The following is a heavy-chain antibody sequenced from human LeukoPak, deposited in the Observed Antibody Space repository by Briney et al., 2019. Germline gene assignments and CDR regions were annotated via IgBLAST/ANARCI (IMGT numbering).Heavy chain of an antibody. CDR2: IYHSGST. D-gene: IGHD6-13*01. V-gene: IGHV4-30-2*01. CDR3: ARSVAAAGYFDY. J-gene: IGHJ4*02. Sequence: PSETLSLTCAVSGGSISSGGYSWSWIRQPPGKGLEWIGYIYHSGSTNYNPSLKSRVTISVDKSKNQFSLKLSSVTAADTAVYYCARSVAAAGYFDYWGQGTLVTVSS. CDR1: GGSISSGGYS.